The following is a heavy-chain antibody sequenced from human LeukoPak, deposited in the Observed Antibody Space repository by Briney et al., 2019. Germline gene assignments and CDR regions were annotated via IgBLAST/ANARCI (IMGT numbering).Heavy chain of an antibody. CDR3: STDEGPFYDFWSGFDY. Sequence: GGSLRLSCVASGFTFSDHYMDWVRQAPGKGLEWVGRIKSKTDGGTTDYAAPVKGRFTISRDDSKNTLYLQMNSLKTEDTAVYYCSTDEGPFYDFWSGFDYWGQGTLVTVSS. D-gene: IGHD3-3*01. CDR2: IKSKTDGGTT. V-gene: IGHV3-15*01. J-gene: IGHJ4*02. CDR1: GFTFSDHY.